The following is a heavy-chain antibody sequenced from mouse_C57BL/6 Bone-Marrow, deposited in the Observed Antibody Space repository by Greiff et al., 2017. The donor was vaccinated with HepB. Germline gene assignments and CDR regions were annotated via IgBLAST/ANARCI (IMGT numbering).Heavy chain of an antibody. V-gene: IGHV5-17*01. J-gene: IGHJ3*01. Sequence: EVKLMESGGGLVKPGGSLKLSCAASGFTFSDYGMHWVRQAPEKGLEWVAYISSGSSTIYYADTMKGRFTISRDNAKNTLFLQMTSLRSEDTAMYYCAREVYDGYTWFAYWGQGTLVTVSA. D-gene: IGHD2-3*01. CDR3: AREVYDGYTWFAY. CDR2: ISSGSSTI. CDR1: GFTFSDYG.